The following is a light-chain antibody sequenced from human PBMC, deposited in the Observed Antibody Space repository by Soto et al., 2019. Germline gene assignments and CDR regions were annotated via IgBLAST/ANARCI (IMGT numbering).Light chain of an antibody. J-gene: IGKJ4*01. V-gene: IGKV3-20*01. CDR3: QQYGSSPLT. CDR2: GAS. CDR1: QSVRSSY. Sequence: EIVLTQSPGTLSLSPGERATLSCRASQSVRSSYLAWYQQKPGQAPRLLIYGASSRATGIPDRFSGSGSGTDFPLTISRLEPEDFAVYYCQQYGSSPLTFGGGTKVQIK.